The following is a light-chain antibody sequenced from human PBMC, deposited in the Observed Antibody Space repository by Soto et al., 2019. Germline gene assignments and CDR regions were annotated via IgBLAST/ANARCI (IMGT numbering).Light chain of an antibody. CDR3: SSYTISSTSWV. J-gene: IGLJ3*02. V-gene: IGLV2-14*01. Sequence: QSVLTQPASVSGSPGQSITISCTGTSSHVGSYDYVSWYQHHPGKAPKLMIYEVSNRPSGVSNRFSGSNSGNTASLTISGLQAEDEADYYCSSYTISSTSWVFGGGTKVTVL. CDR1: SSHVGSYDY. CDR2: EVS.